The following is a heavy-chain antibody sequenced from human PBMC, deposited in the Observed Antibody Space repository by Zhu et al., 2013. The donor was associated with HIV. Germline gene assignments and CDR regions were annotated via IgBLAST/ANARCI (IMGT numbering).Heavy chain of an antibody. CDR2: IIPIFGTA. Sequence: QVQLVQSGAEVKKPGSSVKVSCKASGGTFSSYAISWVRQAPGQGLEWMGGIIPIFGTANYAQKFQGRVTITADESTSTAYMELSSLRSEDTAVYYCASAYDSSGYYYSGDYYYYGMDVWGQGTTVTVSS. V-gene: IGHV1-69*01. D-gene: IGHD3-22*01. J-gene: IGHJ6*02. CDR1: GGTFSSYA. CDR3: ASAYDSSGYYYSGDYYYYGMDV.